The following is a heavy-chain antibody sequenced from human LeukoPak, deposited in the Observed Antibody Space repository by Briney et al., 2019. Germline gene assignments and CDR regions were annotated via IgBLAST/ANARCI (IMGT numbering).Heavy chain of an antibody. CDR1: GFAFNSQT. J-gene: IGHJ4*02. Sequence: GGSLRLSCAASGFAFNSQTMSWVRQAPGKGLEWVSAISGSGTNSYYADSVKGRFTISRDNSKNTLYLQMNSLRAEDTAVYYCAKGSYYDSSGYYYFDYWGQGTLVTVSS. CDR3: AKGSYYDSSGYYYFDY. CDR2: ISGSGTNS. V-gene: IGHV3-23*01. D-gene: IGHD3-22*01.